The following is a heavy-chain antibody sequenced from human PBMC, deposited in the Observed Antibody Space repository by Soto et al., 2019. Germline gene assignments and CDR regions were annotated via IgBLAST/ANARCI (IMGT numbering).Heavy chain of an antibody. CDR1: GYTFINFD. D-gene: IGHD6-13*01. Sequence: ASVKVSCKASGYTFINFDISWVRQAAGQGLEWLGWMNPGSGKTGYASKFQGRVAMTRDASAGTSHLELSSLTSDDTAVYYCARMASAGTLNWFDPWGQGTLVTVSS. J-gene: IGHJ5*02. V-gene: IGHV1-8*02. CDR3: ARMASAGTLNWFDP. CDR2: MNPGSGKT.